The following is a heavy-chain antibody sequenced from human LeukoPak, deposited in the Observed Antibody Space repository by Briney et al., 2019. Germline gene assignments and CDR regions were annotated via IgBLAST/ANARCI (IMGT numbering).Heavy chain of an antibody. Sequence: SVKVSCKASGGTFSSHTISWVRQAPGQGREWMGRIIPILGIANYAQKFQGTVTLTADKPPSTAYIELSSLGAQDTAFYLRGLKWYSCSCHCFDYWGQGTLVTVSS. V-gene: IGHV1-69*02. CDR1: GGTFSSHT. J-gene: IGHJ4*02. D-gene: IGHD6-13*01. CDR2: IIPILGIA. CDR3: GLKWYSCSCHCFDY.